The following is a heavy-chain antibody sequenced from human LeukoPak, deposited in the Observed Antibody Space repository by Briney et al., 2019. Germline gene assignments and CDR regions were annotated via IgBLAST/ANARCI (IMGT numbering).Heavy chain of an antibody. D-gene: IGHD4/OR15-4a*01. CDR2: ISAYNGNT. V-gene: IGHV1-18*01. CDR1: VYTFTSYG. J-gene: IGHJ5*02. CDR3: ARDNSVLDEAWWFNP. Sequence: ASVTVSRKASVYTFTSYGISWVRQAPRHGLEWMGWISAYNGNTNYAQKLQGRVTTTTDTSRSTAYMELRSLRSDDTAVYYCARDNSVLDEAWWFNPWGQGTLVTVSS.